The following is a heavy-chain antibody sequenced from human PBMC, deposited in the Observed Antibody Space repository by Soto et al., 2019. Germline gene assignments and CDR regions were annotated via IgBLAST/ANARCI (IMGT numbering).Heavy chain of an antibody. CDR3: ARGGLQHALDV. Sequence: EVQLVESGGGLVQPGGSLRLSCAASGFTFSNYWMYWVRQAPGKGLVWVSRVNNDGTDTTHADSVKGRFTISRDNAEKTLYPQMYSLRAEDTVVYYCARGGLQHALDVWGQGSTVTVSS. CDR2: VNNDGTDT. D-gene: IGHD6-13*01. CDR1: GFTFSNYW. J-gene: IGHJ6*02. V-gene: IGHV3-74*03.